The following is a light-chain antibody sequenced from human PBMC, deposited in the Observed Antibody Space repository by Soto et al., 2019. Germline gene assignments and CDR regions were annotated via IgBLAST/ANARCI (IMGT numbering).Light chain of an antibody. CDR3: LQDYNYPRT. J-gene: IGKJ2*01. Sequence: AIQMTQSPSSLSASVGDRVTITCRSSQDIRTELGWYQQRPGKAPNLLIYGASTLQTGVPSRFSGSGSGTDFFLTISSLQPEDVATYFCLQDYNYPRTFGQGTTLQIK. CDR2: GAS. CDR1: QDIRTE. V-gene: IGKV1-6*01.